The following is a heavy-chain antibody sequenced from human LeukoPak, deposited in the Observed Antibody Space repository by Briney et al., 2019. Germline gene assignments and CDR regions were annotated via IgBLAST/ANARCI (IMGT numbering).Heavy chain of an antibody. CDR3: ARGPDIVVVPAATAGMDV. V-gene: IGHV4-61*01. J-gene: IGHJ6*02. CDR1: GGSVSSGSYY. CDR2: IYYSGST. Sequence: SETLSLTCTVSGGSVSSGSYYWSWIRQPPGKGLEWIGYIYYSGSTNYNPSLKSRVTISVDTSKNQFSLKLSSVTAADTAVYYCARGPDIVVVPAATAGMDVWGQGTTVTVS. D-gene: IGHD2-2*01.